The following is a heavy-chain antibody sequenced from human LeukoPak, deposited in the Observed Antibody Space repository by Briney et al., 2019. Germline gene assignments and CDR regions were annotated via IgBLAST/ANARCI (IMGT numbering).Heavy chain of an antibody. CDR3: ARRLSGYYGSGSYYNSRDYYMDV. J-gene: IGHJ6*03. Sequence: SETLSLTCTVSGGSISSYYWSWIRQPPGKGLEWIGYIYYSGSTNYNPSLKSRVTISVDTSKNQFSLKLSSVTAADTAVYYCARRLSGYYGSGSYYNSRDYYMDVWGKGTTVTISS. V-gene: IGHV4-59*12. CDR1: GGSISSYY. D-gene: IGHD3-10*01. CDR2: IYYSGST.